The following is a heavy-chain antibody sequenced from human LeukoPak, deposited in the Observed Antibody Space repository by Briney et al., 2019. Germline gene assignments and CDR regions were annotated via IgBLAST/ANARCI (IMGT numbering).Heavy chain of an antibody. CDR1: GFTFSSYS. V-gene: IGHV3-48*01. J-gene: IGHJ4*02. D-gene: IGHD6-19*01. CDR3: ARDQWLDY. CDR2: IGTSGNTI. Sequence: GGSLRLPCAASGFTFSSYSMNWVRQAPGKGLEWISFIGTSGNTIYYADSVKGRFTVSRDNAKNSLYLQMNSLRAEDTAVYYCARDQWLDYWGQGTLVTVSS.